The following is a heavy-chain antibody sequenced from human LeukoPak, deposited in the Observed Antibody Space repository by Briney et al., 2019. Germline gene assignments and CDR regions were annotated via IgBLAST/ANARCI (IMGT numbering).Heavy chain of an antibody. CDR1: GFTFSSYG. D-gene: IGHD3-22*01. Sequence: GGSLRLSCAASGFTFSSYGMHWVRQAPGKGLEWVAFIRYDGSNKYYADSVKGRFTISRDNSKNTLYLQMNSLRAEDTAVYYCARVRNYYDSSFGHWGQGTLVTVSS. CDR3: ARVRNYYDSSFGH. J-gene: IGHJ4*02. V-gene: IGHV3-30*02. CDR2: IRYDGSNK.